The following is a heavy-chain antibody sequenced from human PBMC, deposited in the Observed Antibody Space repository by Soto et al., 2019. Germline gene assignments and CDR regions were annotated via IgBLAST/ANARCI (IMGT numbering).Heavy chain of an antibody. CDR3: ARERSGDLSVGWYFDL. Sequence: VGSLRLSCAASGFTFSSYSMNWVRQAPGKGLEWVSYISSSSSTIYYADSVKGRFTISRDNAKNSLYLQMNSLRDEDTAVYYCARERSGDLSVGWYFDLWGRGTLVTVSS. D-gene: IGHD7-27*01. J-gene: IGHJ2*01. CDR1: GFTFSSYS. V-gene: IGHV3-48*02. CDR2: ISSSSSTI.